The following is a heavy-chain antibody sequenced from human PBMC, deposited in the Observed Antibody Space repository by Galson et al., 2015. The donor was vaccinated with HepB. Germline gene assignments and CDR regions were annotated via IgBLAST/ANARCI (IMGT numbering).Heavy chain of an antibody. V-gene: IGHV3-23*01. Sequence: SLRLSCAASGLTFSTMHWVRQAPGKGLEWVSAISGSGGSTYYADSVKGRFTISRDNSKNTLYLQMNSLRAEDTAVYYCAKGGCSGGSCYAADYFYYGMDVWGQGTTVTVSS. CDR3: AKGGCSGGSCYAADYFYYGMDV. D-gene: IGHD2-15*01. CDR2: ISGSGGST. CDR1: GLTFST. J-gene: IGHJ6*02.